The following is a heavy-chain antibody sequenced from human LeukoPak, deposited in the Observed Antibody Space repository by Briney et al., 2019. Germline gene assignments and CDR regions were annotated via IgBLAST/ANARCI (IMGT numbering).Heavy chain of an antibody. CDR1: GGTFSSYA. V-gene: IGHV1-18*01. J-gene: IGHJ4*02. Sequence: ASVKVSCKASGGTFSSYAISWVRQAPGQGLEWMAWISAYDGSTRFAQKFQGRVTLTTDTSRSTAYVELWSLRSDDTAVYFCARDRYSSDWPSDYWGQGTLVTVSS. CDR2: ISAYDGST. CDR3: ARDRYSSDWPSDY. D-gene: IGHD6-19*01.